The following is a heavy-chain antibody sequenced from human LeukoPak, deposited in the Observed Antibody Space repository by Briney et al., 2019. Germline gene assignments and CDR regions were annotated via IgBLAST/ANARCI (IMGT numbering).Heavy chain of an antibody. D-gene: IGHD4-11*01. J-gene: IGHJ4*02. CDR1: GGSISSYY. CDR2: IYTSGST. V-gene: IGHV4-4*07. CDR3: AREVLTATTLYYFDY. Sequence: SETLSLTCTVSGGSISSYYWSWIRQPAGKGLEWIGRIYTSGSTNYNPSLKSRVTMSVDTSKNQFSLKLNSVTAADTAVYYCAREVLTATTLYYFDYWGQGTLVTASS.